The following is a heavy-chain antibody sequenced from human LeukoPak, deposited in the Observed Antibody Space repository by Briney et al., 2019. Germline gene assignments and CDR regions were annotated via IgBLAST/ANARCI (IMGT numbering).Heavy chain of an antibody. CDR1: GFTFTSSA. CDR2: IVVGSGNT. V-gene: IGHV1-58*01. J-gene: IGHJ4*02. D-gene: IGHD3-22*01. CDR3: AAGEDYYDSSGQFDY. Sequence: SVKVSCKVSGFTFTSSAVQWVRQARGQRXEWIGWIVVGSGNTNYAQKFQERVTITRDMSTSTAYMELSSLRSEDTAVYYCAAGEDYYDSSGQFDYWGQGTLVTVSS.